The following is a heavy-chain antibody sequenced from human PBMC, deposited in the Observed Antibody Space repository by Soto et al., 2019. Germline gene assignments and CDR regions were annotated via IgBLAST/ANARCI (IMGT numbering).Heavy chain of an antibody. CDR2: IYHSGST. J-gene: IGHJ5*02. D-gene: IGHD3-10*01. Sequence: PSETLSLTCAVSGGSISSGGYSWSWIRQPPGKGLEWIGYIYHSGSTYYNPSLKSRVTISVDRSKNQFSLKLSSVTAADTAVYYCVRCSRGGSGSYYWFDPWGQGTLVTVYS. CDR3: VRCSRGGSGSYYWFDP. CDR1: GGSISSGGYS. V-gene: IGHV4-30-2*01.